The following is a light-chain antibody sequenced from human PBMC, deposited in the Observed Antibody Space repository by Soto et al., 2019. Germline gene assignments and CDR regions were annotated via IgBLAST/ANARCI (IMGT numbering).Light chain of an antibody. Sequence: DIKMTQSPSSLSASVGDRVTITCRASKGITNYLAWYQQKPGKAPKLLIYDASNLETGVPSRFSGSGSGTDFTFTISSLQPEDIATYYCQQYDNLPLTFGGGTKVDIK. CDR1: KGITNY. J-gene: IGKJ4*01. CDR3: QQYDNLPLT. CDR2: DAS. V-gene: IGKV1-33*01.